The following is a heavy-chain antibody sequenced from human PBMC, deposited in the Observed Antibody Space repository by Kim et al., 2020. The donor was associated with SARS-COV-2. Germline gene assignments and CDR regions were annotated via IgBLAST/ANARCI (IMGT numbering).Heavy chain of an antibody. J-gene: IGHJ5*02. CDR3: AKDFGFGGPPTTWFDP. V-gene: IGHV3-30*02. D-gene: IGHD3-10*01. Sequence: DAGRGRFTISRDNSKNSLYLQMNSLRAVDTAVYYCAKDFGFGGPPTTWFDPWGQGTLVTVSS.